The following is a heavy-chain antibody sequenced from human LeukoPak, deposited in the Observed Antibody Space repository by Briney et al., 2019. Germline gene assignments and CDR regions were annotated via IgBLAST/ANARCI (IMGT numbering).Heavy chain of an antibody. V-gene: IGHV4-59*08. CDR3: ARHFPLGYCSGGSCYSNAFDI. CDR2: IYYSGST. J-gene: IGHJ3*02. Sequence: PSETLSLTCTVSGGSISSYYWSWIRQPPGKGLEWIGYIYYSGSTNYNPSLKSRVTISVDTSKNQFSLKLSSVTAADTAVYYCARHFPLGYCSGGSCYSNAFDIWGQGTMVTVSS. D-gene: IGHD2-15*01. CDR1: GGSISSYY.